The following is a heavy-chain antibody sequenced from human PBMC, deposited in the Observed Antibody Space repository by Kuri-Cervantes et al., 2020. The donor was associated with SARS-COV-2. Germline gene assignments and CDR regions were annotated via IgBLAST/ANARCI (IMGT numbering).Heavy chain of an antibody. CDR2: INHSGST. V-gene: IGHV4-34*01. J-gene: IGHJ6*02. CDR1: GGSFSGYY. D-gene: IGHD6-19*01. Sequence: ESLKISCAVYGGSFSGYYWSWIRQPPGKGLEWIGEINHSGSTNYNPSLKSRVTISVDTSKNQFSLKLSSVTAADTAVYYCAGGVGAAVAGTLITIYYYYGMDVWGQGTTVTVSS. CDR3: AGGVGAAVAGTLITIYYYYGMDV.